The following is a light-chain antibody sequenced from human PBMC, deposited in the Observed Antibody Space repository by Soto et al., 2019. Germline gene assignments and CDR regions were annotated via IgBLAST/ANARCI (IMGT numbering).Light chain of an antibody. CDR2: VAS. Sequence: EIRLSLSLGALSLAPGERATLSCRASQGISSAYLAWYQQKPGQAPRLLIYVASIRATGIPDRFSGSGSGTDFTLTISRLEPDDIAVYFSHQYVSLWTSCQVTNADIK. CDR3: HQYVSLWT. V-gene: IGKV3-20*01. CDR1: QGISSAY. J-gene: IGKJ1*01.